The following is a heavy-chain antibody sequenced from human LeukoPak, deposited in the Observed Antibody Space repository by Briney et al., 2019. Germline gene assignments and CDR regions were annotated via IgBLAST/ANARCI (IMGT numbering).Heavy chain of an antibody. V-gene: IGHV4-34*01. CDR2: INHSGST. CDR3: ERGLSDYVWGSYRSFDY. Sequence: PSETLSLTCIVSGGSISSYYWSCIRQPPGKGLEWIGEINHSGSTNYNPSLKSRVTISVDTSKTQFSLTLRSVTAADTAVYYCERGLSDYVWGSYRSFDYWGQGTLVTVSS. CDR1: GGSISSYY. D-gene: IGHD3-16*02. J-gene: IGHJ4*02.